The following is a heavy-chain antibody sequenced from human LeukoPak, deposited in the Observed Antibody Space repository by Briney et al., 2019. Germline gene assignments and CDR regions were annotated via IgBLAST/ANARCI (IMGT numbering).Heavy chain of an antibody. V-gene: IGHV3-30*02. D-gene: IGHD3-10*01. CDR2: ILYDGSRE. CDR1: GFTFNRCG. J-gene: IGHJ6*02. CDR3: VKSSGTEDYGMDA. Sequence: GGSLRLSCVASGFTFNRCGMRWVRHAPGKGLEWVARILYDGSREYYADSVEGRFTIARDNSKNTLYLEMNSLREEDTAVYYCVKSSGTEDYGMDAWGQGTTVTVSS.